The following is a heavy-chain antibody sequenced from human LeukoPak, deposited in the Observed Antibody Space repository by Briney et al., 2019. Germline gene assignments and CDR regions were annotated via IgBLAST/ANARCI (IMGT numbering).Heavy chain of an antibody. J-gene: IGHJ6*03. CDR2: IYSGGST. D-gene: IGHD2-2*01. CDR3: ARFNCSSTSYYYMDV. CDR1: GFTVSSNY. V-gene: IGHV3-66*02. Sequence: GGSLRLSCAASGFTVSSNYMSWVRQAPGKGLEWVSVIYSGGSTYYADSVKGRFTISRDNSKNTLYLQMNSLRAEDTAVYYCARFNCSSTSYYYMDVWGKGTTVTVSS.